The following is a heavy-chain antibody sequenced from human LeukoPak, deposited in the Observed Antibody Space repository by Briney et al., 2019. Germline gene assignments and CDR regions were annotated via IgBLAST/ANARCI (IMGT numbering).Heavy chain of an antibody. CDR2: IIPHFGTA. V-gene: IGHV1-69*13. CDR3: ALNIAARPGYFDP. CDR1: GGTFSSYV. D-gene: IGHD6-6*01. Sequence: GASVKVSCKASGGTFSSYVISWVRQAPGQGLGWMGGIIPHFGTANYAQKFQGRVTITADEPTSTACMELSNLTSADTAVYYCALNIAARPGYFDPWGQGTLVTVSS. J-gene: IGHJ5*02.